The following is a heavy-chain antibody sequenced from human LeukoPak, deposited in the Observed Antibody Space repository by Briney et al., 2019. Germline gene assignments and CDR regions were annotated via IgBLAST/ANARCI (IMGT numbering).Heavy chain of an antibody. J-gene: IGHJ4*02. Sequence: ASVKVSCKASGYTFTGYYIHWVRQAPGQGLEWMGWINPNGGGTNYAQKFQGRVTLTRDTSISTAYMEVNSLESDDTAVYYCARENNSGWYRKTAFDYWGQGTLVTVTS. CDR1: GYTFTGYY. V-gene: IGHV1-2*02. CDR2: INPNGGGT. CDR3: ARENNSGWYRKTAFDY. D-gene: IGHD6-19*01.